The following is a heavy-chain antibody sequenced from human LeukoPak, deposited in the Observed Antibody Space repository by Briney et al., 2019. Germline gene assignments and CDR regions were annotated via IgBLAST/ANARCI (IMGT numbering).Heavy chain of an antibody. V-gene: IGHV3-33*08. Sequence: LRLSCAASGFTFSSYAMSWVRQAPGKGLEWVAVIWYDGSNKYYADSVKGRFTISRDNSKNTLYLQMNSLRAEDTAVYYCARDANPELWFGELLIPNNYFDYWGQGTLVTVSS. CDR1: GFTFSSYA. CDR2: IWYDGSNK. J-gene: IGHJ4*02. D-gene: IGHD3-10*01. CDR3: ARDANPELWFGELLIPNNYFDY.